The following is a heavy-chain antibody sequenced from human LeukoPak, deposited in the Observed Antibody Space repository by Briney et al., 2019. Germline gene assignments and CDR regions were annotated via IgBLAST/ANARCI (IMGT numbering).Heavy chain of an antibody. CDR3: ARAADSSGYYERGVWFDP. Sequence: ASVKVSCKASGYTFTGYCMHWVRQAPGQGLEWMGWINPNSGGTNYAQKFQGRVTMTRDTSISTAYMELSRLRSDDTAVYYCARAADSSGYYERGVWFDPWGQGTLVTVSS. D-gene: IGHD3-22*01. CDR2: INPNSGGT. J-gene: IGHJ5*02. CDR1: GYTFTGYC. V-gene: IGHV1-2*02.